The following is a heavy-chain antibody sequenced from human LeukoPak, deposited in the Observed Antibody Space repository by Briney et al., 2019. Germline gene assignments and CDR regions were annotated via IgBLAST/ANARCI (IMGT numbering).Heavy chain of an antibody. CDR2: IRYDGSNK. Sequence: GGSLRLSCAASGFTFSSYGMHWVRQAPGKGLEWVAFIRYDGSNKYYADSVKGRFTISRDNAKNSLYLQMNSLRAEDTAVYYCARDPYYGGNLRLERAPFDYWGQGTLVTVSS. J-gene: IGHJ4*02. V-gene: IGHV3-30*02. CDR1: GFTFSSYG. CDR3: ARDPYYGGNLRLERAPFDY. D-gene: IGHD4-23*01.